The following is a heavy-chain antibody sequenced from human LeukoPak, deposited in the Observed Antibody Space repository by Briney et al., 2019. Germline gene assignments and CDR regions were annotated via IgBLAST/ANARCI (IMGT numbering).Heavy chain of an antibody. CDR2: IYSGGST. CDR1: GFTVSSNY. D-gene: IGHD6-19*01. V-gene: IGHV3-53*01. CDR3: ARVGSSSGWYYFDY. Sequence: GGSLRLSCAASGFTVSSNYMSWVRQAPGKGLEWVSVIYSGGSTYYADSVKGRFTISRDNSKNTLYLQMNSLRAEDTAVYYRARVGSSSGWYYFDYWGQGTLVTVSS. J-gene: IGHJ4*02.